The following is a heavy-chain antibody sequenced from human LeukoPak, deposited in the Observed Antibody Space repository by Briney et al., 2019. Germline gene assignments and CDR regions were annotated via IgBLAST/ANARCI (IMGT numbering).Heavy chain of an antibody. D-gene: IGHD3-22*01. J-gene: IGHJ6*03. Sequence: SETLSLTCTVAGGSISSYYWSWIRQPAGKGLEWIGRIYTSGSTNYNPSLKSRVTISVDTSKNQFSLKLSSVTAADTAVYYCTRGSIAYYYMDVWGKGTTVTISS. CDR1: GGSISSYY. CDR3: TRGSIAYYYMDV. V-gene: IGHV4-4*07. CDR2: IYTSGST.